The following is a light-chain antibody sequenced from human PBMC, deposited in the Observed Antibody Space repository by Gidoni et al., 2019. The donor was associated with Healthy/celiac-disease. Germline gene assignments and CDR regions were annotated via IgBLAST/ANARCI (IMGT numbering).Light chain of an antibody. J-gene: IGKJ4*01. CDR2: GAS. CDR1: QSVSSN. V-gene: IGKV3-15*01. CDR3: QQYNNWPALT. Sequence: ELLMTLSPATLSVSPGERATLSCRASQSVSSNLAWYQQKPGQAPRLLIYGASTRATGIPARFSGSGSGTEFTLTISSLQSEDFAVYYCQQYNNWPALTFGGGTKVEIK.